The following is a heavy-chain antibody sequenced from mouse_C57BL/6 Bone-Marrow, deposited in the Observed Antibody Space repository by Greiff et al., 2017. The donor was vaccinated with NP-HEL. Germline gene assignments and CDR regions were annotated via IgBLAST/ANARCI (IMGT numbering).Heavy chain of an antibody. J-gene: IGHJ4*01. CDR3: ARLGGYYAMDY. V-gene: IGHV1-85*01. CDR1: GYTFTSYD. Sequence: VKLQESGPELVKPGASVKLSCKASGYTFTSYDINWVKQRPGQGLEWIGWIYPRDGSTKYNEKFKGKATLTVDTSSSTAYMELHSLTSEDSAVYFCARLGGYYAMDYWGQGTSVTVSS. CDR2: IYPRDGST.